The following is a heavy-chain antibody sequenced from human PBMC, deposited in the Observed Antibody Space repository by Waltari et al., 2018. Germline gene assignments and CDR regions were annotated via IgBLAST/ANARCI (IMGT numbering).Heavy chain of an antibody. J-gene: IGHJ4*02. D-gene: IGHD1-26*01. CDR1: GFTCSSYS. Sequence: EVQLVESGGGLVQPGGSLRLSCAASGFTCSSYSMNWVRQAPGKGLEWVSYISSSSSTIYYADSVKGRFTISRDNAKNSLYLQMNSLRAEDTAVYYCAREDPGGSSDYWGQGTLVTVSS. CDR3: AREDPGGSSDY. V-gene: IGHV3-48*01. CDR2: ISSSSSTI.